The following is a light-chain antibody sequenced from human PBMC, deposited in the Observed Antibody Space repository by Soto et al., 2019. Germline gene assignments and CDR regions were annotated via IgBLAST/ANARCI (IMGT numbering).Light chain of an antibody. V-gene: IGKV1-12*01. Sequence: DIQMTQSPSSVSASVGDRVTITCRASQDITRWLAWYQQKPGKAPKLLIYATSSLQSGVPSRFSGSGSGTDFTLTISSLQPEDFATYYCQQANSFPHTLGGGTRVGIK. CDR3: QQANSFPHT. CDR1: QDITRW. CDR2: ATS. J-gene: IGKJ4*01.